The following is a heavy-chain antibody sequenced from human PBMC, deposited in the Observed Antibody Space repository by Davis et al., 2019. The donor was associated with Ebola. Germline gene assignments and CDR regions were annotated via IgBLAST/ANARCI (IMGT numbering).Heavy chain of an antibody. D-gene: IGHD3-10*01. J-gene: IGHJ4*02. Sequence: GESLKISCAASGFTFSSYEMNWVRQAPGKGLEWISYIAKSGSPIYADSVKGRFTISRDNAKNSLYLQMNSLRAEDTAVYYCVRSHAYGSGTPGWHWGPGALVIVSS. CDR2: IAKSGSPI. CDR1: GFTFSSYE. CDR3: VRSHAYGSGTPGWH. V-gene: IGHV3-48*03.